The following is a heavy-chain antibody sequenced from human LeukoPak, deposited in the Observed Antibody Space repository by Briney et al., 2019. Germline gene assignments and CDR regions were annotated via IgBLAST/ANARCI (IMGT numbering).Heavy chain of an antibody. Sequence: ASVKVSCKTSGYTFTNYAMHWVRQAPGQTIEWLAWINPANGYTRYSQHFQDRVTVSSDTSADTAYMELGSLRSEDKAVYYCAIRDGHTDHWGQGTLVTVSS. D-gene: IGHD5-24*01. CDR3: AIRDGHTDH. CDR2: INPANGYT. J-gene: IGHJ4*02. V-gene: IGHV1-3*03. CDR1: GYTFTNYA.